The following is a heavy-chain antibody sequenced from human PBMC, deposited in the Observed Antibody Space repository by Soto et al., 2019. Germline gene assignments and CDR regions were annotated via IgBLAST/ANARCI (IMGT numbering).Heavy chain of an antibody. CDR3: AHSGIAAAPRKSKNEYFQH. D-gene: IGHD6-13*01. V-gene: IGHV2-5*01. CDR2: IYWNDDK. J-gene: IGHJ1*01. CDR1: GFSLSTSGVG. Sequence: SGPTLVKPTQTLTLTCTFSGFSLSTSGVGVGWIRQPPGKALEWLALIYWNDDKRYSPSLKSRLTITKDTSKNQVVLTMTNMDPVDTATYYCAHSGIAAAPRKSKNEYFQHWGQGTLVTVSS.